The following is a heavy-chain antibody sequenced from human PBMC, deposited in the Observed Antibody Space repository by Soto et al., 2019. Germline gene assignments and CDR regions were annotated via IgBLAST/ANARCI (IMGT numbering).Heavy chain of an antibody. CDR1: GYTFTSYG. D-gene: IGHD2-8*01. CDR2: ISAYNGNT. V-gene: IGHV1-18*01. Sequence: QVQLVQSGAEVKKPGASVKVSCKASGYTFTSYGISWVRQAPGQRLEWMGWISAYNGNTNYAQKLQGRVTMTTATSTSTAYMALRSQRSGETAVDYCAREGGVQARFDPWGEGALVTVSS. J-gene: IGHJ5*02. CDR3: AREGGVQARFDP.